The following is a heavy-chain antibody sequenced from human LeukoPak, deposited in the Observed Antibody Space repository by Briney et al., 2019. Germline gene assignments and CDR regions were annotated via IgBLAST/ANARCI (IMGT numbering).Heavy chain of an antibody. CDR1: GGSFSSYY. D-gene: IGHD3-3*01. V-gene: IGHV4-34*01. Sequence: PSETLSLTCAVYGGSFSSYYWSWIRQPPGKGLEWIGEINHSVSTNYNPSLKSRVTISVDTSKNQFSRKLSSVTAADTAVYYCVRGHSKYYDFWSGYRDYYYMDVWGKGTTVTVSS. CDR3: VRGHSKYYDFWSGYRDYYYMDV. J-gene: IGHJ6*03. CDR2: INHSVST.